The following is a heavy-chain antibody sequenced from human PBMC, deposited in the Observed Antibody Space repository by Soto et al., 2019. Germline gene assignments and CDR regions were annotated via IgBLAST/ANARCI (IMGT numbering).Heavy chain of an antibody. CDR1: GGSFSGYY. Sequence: SETLSLTCAVYGGSFSGYYWSWIRQPPGKGLEWIGEINHSGSTNYNPSLKSRVTISVDTSKNQFSLKLSSVTAADTVVYYCARIKSQGIRGVIDYWGQGTLVTVSS. CDR3: ARIKSQGIRGVIDY. V-gene: IGHV4-34*01. CDR2: INHSGST. D-gene: IGHD3-10*01. J-gene: IGHJ4*02.